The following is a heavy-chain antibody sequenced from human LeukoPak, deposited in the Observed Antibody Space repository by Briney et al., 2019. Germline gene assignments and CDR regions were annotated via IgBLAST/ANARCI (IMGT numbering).Heavy chain of an antibody. J-gene: IGHJ4*02. CDR3: ASRIDTLTAFDY. D-gene: IGHD1-14*01. CDR2: ISGSGGST. Sequence: GGSLRLSCAASGFTFNSYGMSWVRQAPGKGLEWVSGISGSGGSTYYADSVKGRFTISRDNSKNTLYLQMNSLRAEDTAVYYCASRIDTLTAFDYWGQGTLVTVSS. V-gene: IGHV3-23*01. CDR1: GFTFNSYG.